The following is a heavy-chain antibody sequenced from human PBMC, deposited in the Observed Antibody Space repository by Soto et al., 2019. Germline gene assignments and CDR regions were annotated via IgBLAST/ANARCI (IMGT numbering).Heavy chain of an antibody. Sequence: PGGSLRLSCAASGFTFSSYSMNWVRQAPGKGLGWVSSISSSSSYIYYADSVKGRFTITRDNAKNSLYLQMNSLRAEDTAVYYCVRGPIVVVPAAIDYYYYGMDVWGQGTTVTVSS. CDR1: GFTFSSYS. V-gene: IGHV3-21*01. CDR3: VRGPIVVVPAAIDYYYYGMDV. D-gene: IGHD2-2*02. CDR2: ISSSSSYI. J-gene: IGHJ6*02.